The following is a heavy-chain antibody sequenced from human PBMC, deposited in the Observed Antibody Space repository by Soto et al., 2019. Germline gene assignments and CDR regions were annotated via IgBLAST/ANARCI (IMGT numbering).Heavy chain of an antibody. V-gene: IGHV1-18*01. CDR1: GYTFTNYG. CDR2: ISAYNGDT. CDR3: ERVRQLVGYFYYYMDV. D-gene: IGHD6-6*01. Sequence: QVQLLQSGAEVKKPGASVKVSCKASGYTFTNYGITWVRHAPGQGLEWMGWISAYNGDTHYTQRLQGRDTMTTDTSTSTAYMELRGLRSDDTAVYYCERVRQLVGYFYYYMDVWGKGTTVTVSS. J-gene: IGHJ6*03.